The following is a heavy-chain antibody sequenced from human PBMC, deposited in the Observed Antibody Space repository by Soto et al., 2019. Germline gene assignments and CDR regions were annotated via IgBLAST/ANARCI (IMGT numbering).Heavy chain of an antibody. V-gene: IGHV1-69*13. CDR1: GLTFITYD. J-gene: IGHJ6*02. CDR3: ARGKDSSSSDYYYGMDV. CDR2: IIPIFGTA. D-gene: IGHD6-6*01. Sequence: SLKVSCKASGLTFITYDFSWVRQSAGQGLEWMGGIIPIFGTANYAQKFQGRVTITADESTSTAYMELSSLRSEDTAVYYCARGKDSSSSDYYYGMDVWGQGTTVTVSS.